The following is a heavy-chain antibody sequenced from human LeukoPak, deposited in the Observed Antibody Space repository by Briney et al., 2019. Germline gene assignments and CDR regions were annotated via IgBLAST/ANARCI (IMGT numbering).Heavy chain of an antibody. Sequence: ASVKVSCKASGYTFTGYYMHWVRQAPGQGLEWMGWINPNSGGTNYAQKFQGRVTMTRDTSISTAYMELSRLRSDDTAVYYCARGASARDFWSAIPFDPWGQGTLVTVSS. V-gene: IGHV1-2*02. CDR1: GYTFTGYY. CDR3: ARGASARDFWSAIPFDP. D-gene: IGHD3-3*01. CDR2: INPNSGGT. J-gene: IGHJ5*02.